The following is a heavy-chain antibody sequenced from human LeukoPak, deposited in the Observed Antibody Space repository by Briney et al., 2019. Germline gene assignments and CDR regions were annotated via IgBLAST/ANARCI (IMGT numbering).Heavy chain of an antibody. CDR3: ARRGGSYYGWFGP. CDR1: GDSISSDY. D-gene: IGHD1-26*01. CDR2: IYYTGST. Sequence: SETLSLTCTVSGDSISSDYWSWIRQPPGKGLEWIGYIYYTGSTNYNPSLRSRVTISVDTSKNQFSLRLSSVTAADTAVYFCARRGGSYYGWFGPWGQGTLVTVSS. V-gene: IGHV4-59*08. J-gene: IGHJ5*02.